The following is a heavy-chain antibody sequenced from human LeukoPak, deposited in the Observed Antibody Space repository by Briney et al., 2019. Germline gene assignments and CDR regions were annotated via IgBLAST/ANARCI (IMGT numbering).Heavy chain of an antibody. CDR1: GFTFSDYY. V-gene: IGHV3-11*05. D-gene: IGHD3-9*01. J-gene: IGHJ6*02. Sequence: GGSLRLSCAASGFTFSDYYMSWIRQAPGKGLEWVSYISSVSRYTNYADSVKGRFTISRDNAKNSLYLQMNSLRAEDTAVYYCARDRVRYYDILTGYSYYYYGMDVWGQGTTVTVSS. CDR3: ARDRVRYYDILTGYSYYYYGMDV. CDR2: ISSVSRYT.